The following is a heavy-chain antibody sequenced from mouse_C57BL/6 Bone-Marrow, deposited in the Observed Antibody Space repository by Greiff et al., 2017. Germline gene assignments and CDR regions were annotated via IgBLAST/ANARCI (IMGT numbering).Heavy chain of an antibody. Sequence: DVQLEQSGAELVKPGASVKLSCTASGFNIKDYYMHWVRQRTEQGLEWIGRIDPEDGATNYAPKFQGRATISEDTSSNTAYLQLSSLTTEDTAVYYCAPHYYEKGFAVWGTGTTVTVSS. V-gene: IGHV14-2*01. CDR2: IDPEDGAT. J-gene: IGHJ1*03. CDR1: GFNIKDYY. D-gene: IGHD1-2*01. CDR3: APHYYEKGFAV.